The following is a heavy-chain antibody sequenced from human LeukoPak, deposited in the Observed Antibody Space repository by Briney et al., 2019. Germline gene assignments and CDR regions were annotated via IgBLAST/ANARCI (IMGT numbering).Heavy chain of an antibody. D-gene: IGHD2-15*01. J-gene: IGHJ5*02. Sequence: GGSLRLSCAASGFTFSNYAMSWVRQAPGKGLEWVSGTSGSGSSTYYADSVKGRFTISRDNSKNTLYLQMNSLRAEDTAVYYCAKTRARVVGNNWFDPWAREPWSPSPQ. CDR1: GFTFSNYA. CDR2: TSGSGSST. CDR3: AKTRARVVGNNWFDP. V-gene: IGHV3-23*01.